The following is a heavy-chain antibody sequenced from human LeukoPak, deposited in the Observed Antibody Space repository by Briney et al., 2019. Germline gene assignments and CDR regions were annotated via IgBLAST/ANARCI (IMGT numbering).Heavy chain of an antibody. CDR2: ISYDGSNK. J-gene: IGHJ4*02. CDR1: GFSISRFA. CDR3: ARDRHAEMATILFDY. D-gene: IGHD5-24*01. Sequence: GGSLRLSCEASGFSISRFAMHWVRQAPGKGLEWVAVISYDGSNKYYADSVKGRFTISRDNSKNTLYLQMNSLRAEDTAVYYCARDRHAEMATILFDYWGQGTLVTVSS. V-gene: IGHV3-30-3*01.